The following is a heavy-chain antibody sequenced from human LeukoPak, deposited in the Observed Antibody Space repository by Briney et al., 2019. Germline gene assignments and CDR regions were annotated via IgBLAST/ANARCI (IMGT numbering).Heavy chain of an antibody. CDR1: GFTFSSYA. V-gene: IGHV3-30-3*01. CDR3: ARDRIAVAGTFDY. Sequence: GGSLRFSCAASGFTFSSYAMHWVRQAPGKGLEWVAVISYDGSNKYYADSVKGRFTISRDNSKNTLYLQMNSLRAEDTAVYYCARDRIAVAGTFDYWGQGTLVTVSS. CDR2: ISYDGSNK. D-gene: IGHD6-19*01. J-gene: IGHJ4*02.